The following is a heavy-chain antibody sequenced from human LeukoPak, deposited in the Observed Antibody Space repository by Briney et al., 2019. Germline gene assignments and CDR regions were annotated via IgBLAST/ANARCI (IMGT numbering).Heavy chain of an antibody. CDR2: MNPNSGNT. CDR1: GYTFTSHG. V-gene: IGHV1-8*03. D-gene: IGHD6-13*01. CDR3: ARALWVAAAYGGRYYYMDV. J-gene: IGHJ6*03. Sequence: ASVKVSCKASGYTFTSHGISWVRQATGQGLEWMGWMNPNSGNTGYAQKFQGRVTITADKSTSTAYMELSSLRSEDTAVYYCARALWVAAAYGGRYYYMDVWGKGTTVTVSS.